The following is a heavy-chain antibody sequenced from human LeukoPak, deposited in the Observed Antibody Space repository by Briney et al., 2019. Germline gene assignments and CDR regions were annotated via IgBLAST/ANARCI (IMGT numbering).Heavy chain of an antibody. J-gene: IGHJ6*02. D-gene: IGHD3-16*01. CDR1: GFTSIAYA. CDR2: ISGGGVTT. CDR3: ARNQQLGGHSYYYYGMDV. V-gene: IGHV3-23*01. Sequence: RGSLRLSCVGSGFTSIAYALTWARPAPGKGLEWVSGISGGGVTTYYADSVKGRFTISRDNSKNTLYLQMNSLRADDTAIYYCARNQQLGGHSYYYYGMDVWGQGTTVTVSS.